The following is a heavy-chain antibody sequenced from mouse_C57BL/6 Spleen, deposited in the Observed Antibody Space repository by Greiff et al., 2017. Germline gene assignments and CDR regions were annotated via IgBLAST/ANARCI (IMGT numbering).Heavy chain of an antibody. CDR3: ARRGDDYDGAY. D-gene: IGHD2-4*01. CDR1: GFTFSSYG. J-gene: IGHJ3*01. CDR2: ISSGGSYT. V-gene: IGHV5-6*02. Sequence: EVKLVESGGDLVKPGGSLKLSCAASGFTFSSYGMSWVRQTPDKRLEWVATISSGGSYTYYPDSVKGRFTISRDNAKNTLYLQMSSLKSEDTAMYYCARRGDDYDGAYGGQGTLGTVSA.